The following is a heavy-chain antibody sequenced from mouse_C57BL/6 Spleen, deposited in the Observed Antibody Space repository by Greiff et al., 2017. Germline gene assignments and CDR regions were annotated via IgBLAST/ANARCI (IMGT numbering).Heavy chain of an antibody. J-gene: IGHJ4*01. V-gene: IGHV1-55*01. CDR1: GYTFTSYW. CDR2: IYPGSGST. D-gene: IGHD1-1*01. CDR3: ASQYYGSRGDYAMDD. Sequence: QVQLQQPGAELVKPGASVKMSCKASGYTFTSYWITWVKQRPGQGLEWIGDIYPGSGSTNYNEKFKSKATLTVDTSSSTAYMQLSSLTSEDSAVYYCASQYYGSRGDYAMDDWGQGTSVTVSS.